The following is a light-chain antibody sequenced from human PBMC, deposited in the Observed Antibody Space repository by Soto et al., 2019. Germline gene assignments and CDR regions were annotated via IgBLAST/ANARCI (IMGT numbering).Light chain of an antibody. CDR2: DAS. CDR3: QHPRHWPLP. J-gene: IGKJ4*01. CDR1: QSVSSY. Sequence: EVVLTQSPDTLSLPPGERATLSCRASQSVSSYLAWYQQKPGQAPRLLIYDASNRATGIPARFSGSGSGTDFTLTISTLEPEDLEVYYCQHPRHWPLPFGGATKVDIK. V-gene: IGKV3-11*01.